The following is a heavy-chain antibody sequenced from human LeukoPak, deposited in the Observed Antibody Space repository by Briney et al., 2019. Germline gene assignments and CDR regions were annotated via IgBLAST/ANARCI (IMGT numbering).Heavy chain of an antibody. CDR1: GYSISSGYY. Sequence: PSETLSLTCTVSGYSISSGYYWGWIRQPPGKGLEWIGSIYHSGSTYYNPSLKSRVTISVDTSKNQFSLKLSSVTAADTAVYYCARAAAAGKYYYYYYYMDVWGKGTTVTISS. J-gene: IGHJ6*03. CDR3: ARAAAAGKYYYYYYYMDV. CDR2: IYHSGST. V-gene: IGHV4-38-2*02. D-gene: IGHD6-13*01.